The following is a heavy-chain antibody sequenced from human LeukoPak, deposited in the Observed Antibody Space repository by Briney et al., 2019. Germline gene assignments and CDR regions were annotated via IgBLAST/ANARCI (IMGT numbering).Heavy chain of an antibody. J-gene: IGHJ4*02. D-gene: IGHD1-26*01. CDR2: IYHSGST. CDR1: GGSISSGGYY. V-gene: IGHV4-30-2*01. Sequence: SETLSLTCTVSGGSISSGGYYWSWIRQPPGKGLEWIGYIYHSGSTYYNPSLKSRVTISVDRSKNQFSLKLSSVTAADTAVYYCARASGVGATQPLDYWGQGTLVTVSS. CDR3: ARASGVGATQPLDY.